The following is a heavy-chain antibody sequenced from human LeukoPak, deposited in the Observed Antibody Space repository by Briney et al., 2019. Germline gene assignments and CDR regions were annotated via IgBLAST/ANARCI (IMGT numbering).Heavy chain of an antibody. CDR2: ISYDGSNK. V-gene: IGHV3-30*18. Sequence: PGGSLRLSCAASGFTFSSYAMSWVRQAPGKGLEWVAVISYDGSNKYYADSVKGRFTISRDSSKNTLYLQMNSLRAEDTAVYYCAKDLAATLNWFDPWGQGTLVTVSS. J-gene: IGHJ5*02. D-gene: IGHD2-15*01. CDR3: AKDLAATLNWFDP. CDR1: GFTFSSYA.